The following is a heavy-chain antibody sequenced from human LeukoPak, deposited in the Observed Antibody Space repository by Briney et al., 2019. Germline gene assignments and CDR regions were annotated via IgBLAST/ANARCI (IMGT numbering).Heavy chain of an antibody. CDR1: GSTFDDYA. V-gene: IGHV3-9*01. Sequence: GGSLRLSCAASGSTFDDYAMHWVRQAPGKGLEWVSGISWNSGSIGYADSVKGRFTISRDNAKNSLYLQMNSLRAEDTALYYCAKSPSIVVVPARGFDYWGQGTLVTVSS. J-gene: IGHJ4*02. CDR2: ISWNSGSI. D-gene: IGHD2-2*01. CDR3: AKSPSIVVVPARGFDY.